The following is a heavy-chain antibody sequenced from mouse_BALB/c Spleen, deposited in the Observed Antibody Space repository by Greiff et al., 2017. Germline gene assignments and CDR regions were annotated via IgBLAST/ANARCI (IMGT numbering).Heavy chain of an antibody. CDR2: ISSGGSYT. D-gene: IGHD3-2*02. V-gene: IGHV5-6-4*01. J-gene: IGHJ3*01. CDR1: GFTFSSYT. Sequence: EVHLVESGGGLVKPGGSLKLSCAASGFTFSSYTMSWVRQTPGQGLEWVATISSGGSYTYYPDSVKGRFTISRDNAKNTLYLQMSSMKSEDTAMYYCTRDKATKTAWFAYWGQGTMVTVSA. CDR3: TRDKATKTAWFAY.